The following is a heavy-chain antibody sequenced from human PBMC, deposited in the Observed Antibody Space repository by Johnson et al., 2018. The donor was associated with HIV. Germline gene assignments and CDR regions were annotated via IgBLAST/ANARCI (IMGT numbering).Heavy chain of an antibody. J-gene: IGHJ3*02. D-gene: IGHD2-15*01. CDR2: IYSGGST. Sequence: VQLVESGGGLVQPGGSLRLSCGASGFSVSNNYMNWVRQAPGKGLEWVSVIYSGGSTYYADSVKGRFTISRDNSKNTLYLQMNNMRPEDTALYYCAKEGSSSPWAFDIWGQGTMVTVSS. CDR3: AKEGSSSPWAFDI. V-gene: IGHV3-66*02. CDR1: GFSVSNNY.